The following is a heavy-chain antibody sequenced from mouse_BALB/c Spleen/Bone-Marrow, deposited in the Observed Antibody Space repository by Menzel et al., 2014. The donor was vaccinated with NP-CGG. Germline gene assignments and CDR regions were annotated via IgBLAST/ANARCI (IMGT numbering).Heavy chain of an antibody. Sequence: LVKTGASVKISCKASGYSFXGYYMHWVKQSHGESLEWIGYISCYNGATSYNQKFKGKATFTVDTSSSTAYMQFNSLTSEDSAVYYCARGDYGDWYFDVWGAGTTVTVSS. CDR1: GYSFXGYY. CDR2: ISCYNGAT. J-gene: IGHJ1*01. CDR3: ARGDYGDWYFDV. D-gene: IGHD2-4*01. V-gene: IGHV1S34*01.